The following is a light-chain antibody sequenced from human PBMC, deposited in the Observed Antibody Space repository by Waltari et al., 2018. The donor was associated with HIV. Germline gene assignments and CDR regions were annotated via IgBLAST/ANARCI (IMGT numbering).Light chain of an antibody. CDR1: SSDVGGYNY. Sequence: QSALTQPASVSGSPGQSITISCIGTSSDVGGYNYVSWYQHHPGKAPKPMIYEVSNRPSGVSTRFSGSKSGNTASLTISGLQAEDEADYYCSSYTSTKVLFGGGTKLTVL. CDR2: EVS. CDR3: SSYTSTKVL. V-gene: IGLV2-14*01. J-gene: IGLJ2*01.